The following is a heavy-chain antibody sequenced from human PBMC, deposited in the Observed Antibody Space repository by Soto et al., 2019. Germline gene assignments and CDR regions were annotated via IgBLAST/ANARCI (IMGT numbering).Heavy chain of an antibody. CDR2: INHSGST. D-gene: IGHD3-10*01. CDR1: GGSFSGYY. V-gene: IGHV4-34*01. CDR3: ASAYGFGGDYYYYGMDV. Sequence: PSETLSLTCAVYGGSFSGYYWSWIRQPPGKGLEWIGEINHSGSTNYNPSLKSRVTISVDTSKNQFSLKPSSVTAADTAVYYCASAYGFGGDYYYYGMDVWGQGNTKTGSA. J-gene: IGHJ6*01.